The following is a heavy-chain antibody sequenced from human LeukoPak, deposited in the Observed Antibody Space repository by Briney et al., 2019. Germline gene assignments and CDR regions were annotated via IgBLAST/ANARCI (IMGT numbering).Heavy chain of an antibody. J-gene: IGHJ4*02. Sequence: GASLQISCKGSGYSFTSYWIGWVRQLPGKGLEWMGIIYPGDSDTRYSPSLQGQVTISADKSISTAYLQWSSLKASDTAMYYCARLDQPYYYDSSGYTYYFDYWGQGTLVTVSS. CDR2: IYPGDSDT. CDR1: GYSFTSYW. D-gene: IGHD3-22*01. V-gene: IGHV5-51*01. CDR3: ARLDQPYYYDSSGYTYYFDY.